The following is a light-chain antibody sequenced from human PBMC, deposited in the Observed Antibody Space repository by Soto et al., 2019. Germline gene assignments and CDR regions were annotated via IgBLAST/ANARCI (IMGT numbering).Light chain of an antibody. CDR3: SSYGGSFYV. CDR1: SSDVGGYNY. CDR2: DVN. Sequence: QSALTQPHSVSGSPGQSVALSCSGTSSDVGGYNYVSWYQQHPGKAPQLIIFDVNKRPSGVPDRFSGSKSGSTSSLTISGLQAEDEADYYCSSYGGSFYVVGTGTKLTVL. V-gene: IGLV2-11*01. J-gene: IGLJ1*01.